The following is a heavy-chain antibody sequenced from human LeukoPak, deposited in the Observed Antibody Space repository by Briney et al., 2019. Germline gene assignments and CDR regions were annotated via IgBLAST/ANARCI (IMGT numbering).Heavy chain of an antibody. V-gene: IGHV4-39*01. Sequence: PSETLSLTCTVSGGSISSSSYYWGWIRQPPGKGLEWIGSIYYSGSTYYNPSLKSRVTISVDTSKNQFSLKLSSVTAADTAVYYCARLMSVRGLRYFDWPSGWFDPWGQGTLVTVSS. CDR3: ARLMSVRGLRYFDWPSGWFDP. CDR2: IYYSGST. CDR1: GGSISSSSYY. D-gene: IGHD3-9*01. J-gene: IGHJ5*02.